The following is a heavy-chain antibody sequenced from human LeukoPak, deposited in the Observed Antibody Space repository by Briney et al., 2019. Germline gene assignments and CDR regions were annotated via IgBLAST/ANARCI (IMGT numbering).Heavy chain of an antibody. CDR1: GFTFSSYG. J-gene: IGHJ4*02. CDR2: ISGSGGST. D-gene: IGHD3-22*01. V-gene: IGHV3-23*01. CDR3: ARDNYDSSTPYYFDY. Sequence: PGGSLRLSCAASGFTFSSYGMSWVRQAPGKGLEWVPAISGSGGSTYYADSVKGRFTISRDNAKNSLYLQMNSLRAEDTAVYYCARDNYDSSTPYYFDYWGQGTLVTVSS.